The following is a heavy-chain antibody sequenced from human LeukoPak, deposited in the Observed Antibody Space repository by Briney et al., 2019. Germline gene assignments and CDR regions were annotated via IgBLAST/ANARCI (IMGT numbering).Heavy chain of an antibody. CDR3: AKMQGYFDY. CDR1: GLTFSSYG. CDR2: ITGDGTTT. Sequence: SGGSLRLSCEASGLTFSSYGMSWVRQAPGKGLQWVSAITGDGTTTYYADSVKGRFTISRDNSKNMLYLQMSSLRAEDMAVYYCAKMQGYFDYWGQGTLVPVSS. J-gene: IGHJ4*02. V-gene: IGHV3-23*01.